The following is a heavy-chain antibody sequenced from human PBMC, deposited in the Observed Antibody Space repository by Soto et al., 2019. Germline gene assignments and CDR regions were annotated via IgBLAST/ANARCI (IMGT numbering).Heavy chain of an antibody. CDR2: IYYRGHT. CDR1: GDSINSDNYY. CDR3: ARLEGLATISYYFDY. V-gene: IGHV4-39*01. J-gene: IGHJ4*02. D-gene: IGHD3-9*01. Sequence: QLQLQESGPGLVKPSETLSLTCSVSGDSINSDNYYWGWIRQPPGKGLEWIGSIYYRGHTYYNPSLKTRVTISLDNSKSQFSLKLNPVTAADSAVYFCARLEGLATISYYFDYWGQGTLVTVSS.